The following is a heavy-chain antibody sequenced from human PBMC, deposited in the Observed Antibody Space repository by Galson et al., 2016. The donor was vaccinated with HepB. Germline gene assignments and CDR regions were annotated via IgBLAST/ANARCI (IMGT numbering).Heavy chain of an antibody. V-gene: IGHV4-31*02. J-gene: IGHJ6*02. Sequence: WVRQAPGKGLEWIGYIYYSGSTYYNPSLKSRVTISVDTSKNQFSLKLSSVTAADTAVYYCARDQGATIPGYYYYGMDVWGQGTTVTVSS. CDR3: ARDQGATIPGYYYYGMDV. D-gene: IGHD5-12*01. CDR2: IYYSGST.